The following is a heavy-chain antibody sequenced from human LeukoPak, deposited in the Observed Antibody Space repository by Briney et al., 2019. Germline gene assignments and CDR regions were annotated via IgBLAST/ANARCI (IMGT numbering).Heavy chain of an antibody. CDR1: GFTFNSYA. D-gene: IGHD3-22*01. Sequence: PGGSLRLSCAASGFTFNSYAMSWVRQAPGKGLEWVSAISGSGGSTYYADSVKGRFTISRDNSKNTLYLQMNSLRAEDTAVYYCAKMNYYDSSGYYYEDYWGQGTLVTVSS. CDR2: ISGSGGST. J-gene: IGHJ4*02. CDR3: AKMNYYDSSGYYYEDY. V-gene: IGHV3-23*01.